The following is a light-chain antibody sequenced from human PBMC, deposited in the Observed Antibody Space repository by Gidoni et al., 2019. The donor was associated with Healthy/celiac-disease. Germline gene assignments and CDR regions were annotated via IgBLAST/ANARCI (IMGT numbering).Light chain of an antibody. J-gene: IGKJ4*01. V-gene: IGKV3-15*01. CDR2: GAS. Sequence: ITPSPPTLSVSPGERATLSCKASQSVSSNLAWYQQKPGQATRRSYGASTRDTGIPARVRGSGAGTEGTLTISSLQSEEVVGDYCQKYNNWPLTFGGGTKVEIK. CDR1: QSVSSN. CDR3: QKYNNWPLT.